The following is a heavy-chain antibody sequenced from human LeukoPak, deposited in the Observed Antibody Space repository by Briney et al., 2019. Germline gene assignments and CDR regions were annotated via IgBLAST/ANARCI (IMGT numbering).Heavy chain of an antibody. Sequence: PGGSLRLSCAAPGFTFSSYAMSWVRQAPGKGLEWVSAISGSGGSTYYADSVKGRFTISRDNSKNTLYLQMNSLRAEDTAVYYCAKLGYCSSTSCYNNWFDPWGQGTLVTVSS. J-gene: IGHJ5*02. CDR2: ISGSGGST. D-gene: IGHD2-2*01. V-gene: IGHV3-23*01. CDR1: GFTFSSYA. CDR3: AKLGYCSSTSCYNNWFDP.